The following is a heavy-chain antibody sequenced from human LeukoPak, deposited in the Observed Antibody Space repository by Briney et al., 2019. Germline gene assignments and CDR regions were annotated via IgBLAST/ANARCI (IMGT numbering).Heavy chain of an antibody. Sequence: GGSLRLSCAASGFTFSSYAMSWVRQAPGKGLEWVSGISASGGSTYYADFVKGRFTISRDNSKNALYLQMNSPRAEDTAIYYCAKDQYSSEGFGELSWFDPWGQGTLVTVSS. D-gene: IGHD3-10*01. CDR1: GFTFSSYA. CDR3: AKDQYSSEGFGELSWFDP. J-gene: IGHJ5*02. CDR2: ISASGGST. V-gene: IGHV3-23*01.